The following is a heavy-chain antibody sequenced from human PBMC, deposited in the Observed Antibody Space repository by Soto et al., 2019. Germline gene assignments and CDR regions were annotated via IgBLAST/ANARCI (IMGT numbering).Heavy chain of an antibody. Sequence: EVQLLESGGGLVQPGGSLRLSCAASGFTFSTYAMTWVRQATGKGLEWVSAISGSGGTTNYADSVKGRFAMSRDNSKNPLYLQMNSLRAESTAVYNCVNGRTTPDRDNYRGQGTLVTVSS. D-gene: IGHD2-15*01. CDR2: ISGSGGTT. CDR3: VNGRTTPDRDNY. V-gene: IGHV3-23*01. J-gene: IGHJ4*02. CDR1: GFTFSTYA.